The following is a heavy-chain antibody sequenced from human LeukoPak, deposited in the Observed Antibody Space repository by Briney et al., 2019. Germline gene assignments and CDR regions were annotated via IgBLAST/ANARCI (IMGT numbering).Heavy chain of an antibody. CDR3: TQQWLASPFDY. V-gene: IGHV3-15*01. CDR1: GFTFSNAW. CDR2: IKSKTDGGTT. D-gene: IGHD6-19*01. J-gene: IGHJ4*02. Sequence: GGSLRLSCAASGFTFSNAWMSWVRQAPGKGLEWVGRIKSKTDGGTTDYAAPVKGRFTISRDDSKNTLYLQMNSLKTEDTAVYYCTQQWLASPFDYWGQGTLVTVSS.